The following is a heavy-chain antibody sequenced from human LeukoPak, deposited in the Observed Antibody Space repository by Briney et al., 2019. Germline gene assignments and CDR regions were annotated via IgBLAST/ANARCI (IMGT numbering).Heavy chain of an antibody. Sequence: ASVKVSCKASGYTFTASYLHWVRQAPGLGLEWMGMANPTSGRTNYAQKLRGRVTMTRDTSTSTVYMELTSLRSEDTAVYYCAREPTSGSCYFDYWGLGTLVTVSS. J-gene: IGHJ4*02. D-gene: IGHD1-26*01. CDR1: GYTFTASY. CDR3: AREPTSGSCYFDY. V-gene: IGHV1-46*01. CDR2: ANPTSGRT.